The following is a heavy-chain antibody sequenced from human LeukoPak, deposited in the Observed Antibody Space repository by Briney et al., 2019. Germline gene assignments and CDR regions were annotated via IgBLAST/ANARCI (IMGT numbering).Heavy chain of an antibody. Sequence: GGSLRLSCAASGFTFSSYGMHWVRQAPGKGLEWVAVIWYDGSNKYYADSVKGRFTISRDNSKNTLYLQMNSLRAEDTAVYYCARDGSGYYTPDFWGQGTLVTVSS. J-gene: IGHJ4*02. CDR1: GFTFSSYG. D-gene: IGHD3-3*01. CDR2: IWYDGSNK. CDR3: ARDGSGYYTPDF. V-gene: IGHV3-33*01.